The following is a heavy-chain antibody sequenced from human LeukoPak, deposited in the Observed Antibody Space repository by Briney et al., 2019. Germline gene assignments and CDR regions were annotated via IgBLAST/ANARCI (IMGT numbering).Heavy chain of an antibody. CDR1: GYSISSGYY. D-gene: IGHD7-27*01. J-gene: IGHJ4*02. Sequence: PSETLSLTCAVSGYSISSGYYWGWIRQPPGKGLEWIGSIYHSGSTYYNPSLKSRVTISVDTSKNQFSLKLSSVTAADTAVYYYARSNWAYYFDYWGPGTLVTVSS. CDR2: IYHSGST. V-gene: IGHV4-38-2*01. CDR3: ARSNWAYYFDY.